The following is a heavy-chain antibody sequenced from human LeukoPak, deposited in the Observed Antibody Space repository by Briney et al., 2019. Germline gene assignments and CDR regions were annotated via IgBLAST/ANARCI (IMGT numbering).Heavy chain of an antibody. D-gene: IGHD6-19*01. Sequence: PGGSLRLSCAASGFTFSSYWMSWVRQAPGKGLEWVANIKQDGSEKYYVDSVKGRFTISRENAKNSLFLQMNSLTAGDTAVYYCAREARTVGGTWWFDPWGQGTLVTVSS. CDR1: GFTFSSYW. CDR3: AREARTVGGTWWFDP. CDR2: IKQDGSEK. J-gene: IGHJ5*02. V-gene: IGHV3-7*01.